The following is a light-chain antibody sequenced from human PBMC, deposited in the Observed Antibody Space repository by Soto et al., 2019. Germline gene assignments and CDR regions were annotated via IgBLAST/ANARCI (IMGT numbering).Light chain of an antibody. CDR2: WAS. Sequence: DIVMTQSPDSLALSLGERATINCKSSQSVLYSSTGRNYLVWYQQKAGQAPKLLIYWASTRESGVPDRFSGSGSGTDFTLTISNLQAEDVAVYYCQQHHSTPLTFGQGTRLEIK. CDR1: QSVLYSSTGRNY. CDR3: QQHHSTPLT. J-gene: IGKJ5*01. V-gene: IGKV4-1*01.